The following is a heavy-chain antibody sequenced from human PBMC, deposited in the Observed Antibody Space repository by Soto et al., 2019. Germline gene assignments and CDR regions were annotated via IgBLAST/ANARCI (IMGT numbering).Heavy chain of an antibody. Sequence: GGSLRLSCAASGFTFSSYAMHWVRQAPGKGLEYVSAISSNGGSTYYANSVKGRFTISRDNSKNTLYLQMGSLRAEDMAVYYCARDNGIPNMVAFDYWGQGTLVTVSS. V-gene: IGHV3-64*01. J-gene: IGHJ4*02. CDR2: ISSNGGST. D-gene: IGHD5-12*01. CDR1: GFTFSSYA. CDR3: ARDNGIPNMVAFDY.